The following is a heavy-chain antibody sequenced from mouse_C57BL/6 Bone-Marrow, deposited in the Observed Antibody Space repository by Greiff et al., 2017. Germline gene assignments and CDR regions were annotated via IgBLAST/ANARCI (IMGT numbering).Heavy chain of an antibody. J-gene: IGHJ4*01. D-gene: IGHD1-3*01. V-gene: IGHV1-56*01. CDR3: ARPLTMDY. CDR1: GYTFTSHG. CDR2: IFPGSGST. Sequence: VQLQQSGPELVRPGASVKISCKAPGYTFTSHGMRWVRQRTGQGLEWIGEIFPGSGSTYYNEKFKGKATLTVDTSSSTAYMQLSSLASEYSAVYYCARPLTMDYWGQGTSVTVSS.